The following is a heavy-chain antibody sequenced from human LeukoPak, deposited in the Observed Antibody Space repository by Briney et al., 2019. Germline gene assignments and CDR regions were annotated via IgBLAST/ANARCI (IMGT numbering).Heavy chain of an antibody. CDR2: ISGSGGST. CDR1: GFTFSSYA. Sequence: GGSLRLSCAASGFTFSSYAMSWVRQAPGKGLEWVSAISGSGGSTYYADSVKGRFTISRDNSKNTLYLQMNSLRAEDTAVYHCAKTPAYYYDSSGPAFDYWGQGTLVTVSS. V-gene: IGHV3-23*01. CDR3: AKTPAYYYDSSGPAFDY. J-gene: IGHJ4*02. D-gene: IGHD3-22*01.